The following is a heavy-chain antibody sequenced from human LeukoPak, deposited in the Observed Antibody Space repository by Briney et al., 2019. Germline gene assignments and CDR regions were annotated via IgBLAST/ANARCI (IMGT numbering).Heavy chain of an antibody. J-gene: IGHJ3*02. V-gene: IGHV1-69*04. Sequence: SVKVSCKASGGTFSSYAISWVRQAPGQGLEWMGRIIPIFGIANYAQKFQGRVTITADKSTSTAYMELSSLRSEDTAVYYCARGCGGDCKGAFGIWGQGTMVTVSS. D-gene: IGHD2-21*02. CDR3: ARGCGGDCKGAFGI. CDR1: GGTFSSYA. CDR2: IIPIFGIA.